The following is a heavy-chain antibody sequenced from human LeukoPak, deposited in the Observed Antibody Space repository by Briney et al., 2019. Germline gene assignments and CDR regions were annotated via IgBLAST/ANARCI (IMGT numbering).Heavy chain of an antibody. D-gene: IGHD1-14*01. J-gene: IGHJ4*02. CDR2: IYYSGST. CDR3: ARALNRMGPFDY. Sequence: SETLSLTCTVSGGSISSSSYYWGWIRQPPGKGLEWIGSIYYSGSTYYNPSLKSRVTISVDTSKNQFSLKLSSVTAADTAVYYCARALNRMGPFDYWGQGTLVTVSS. CDR1: GGSISSSSYY. V-gene: IGHV4-39*07.